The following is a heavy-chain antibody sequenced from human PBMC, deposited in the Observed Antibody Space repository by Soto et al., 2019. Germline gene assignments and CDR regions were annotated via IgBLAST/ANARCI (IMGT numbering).Heavy chain of an antibody. Sequence: QVQLVESGGDLVKPGGSLSLSCAASGYTFSDYYMSWIRQAPGKGLEWISYIDTSGTKIYYADSVKGLFTITRDNAKNSLYLEMNSLRDEYTAAYYCASHYDMWSGYLSPVDYWGQGTLVTVSS. V-gene: IGHV3-11*01. D-gene: IGHD3-3*01. CDR3: ASHYDMWSGYLSPVDY. J-gene: IGHJ4*02. CDR2: IDTSGTKI. CDR1: GYTFSDYY.